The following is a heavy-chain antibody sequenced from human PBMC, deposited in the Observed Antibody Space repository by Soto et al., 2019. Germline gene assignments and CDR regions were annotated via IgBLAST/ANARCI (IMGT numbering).Heavy chain of an antibody. Sequence: EAFCPTTSVSAGPTSHGGHYWSWILHDTGKGLEWIVYMYNTGSTVYNPSFKSRVTISVDTSKNQFSLKLNSVTAADTAVYYCARDLWGYCGTDCYPLHVWGQGTTVTVS. CDR2: MYNTGST. J-gene: IGHJ6*02. CDR1: AGPTSHGGHY. V-gene: IGHV4-61*08. CDR3: ARDLWGYCGTDCYPLHV. D-gene: IGHD2-21*02.